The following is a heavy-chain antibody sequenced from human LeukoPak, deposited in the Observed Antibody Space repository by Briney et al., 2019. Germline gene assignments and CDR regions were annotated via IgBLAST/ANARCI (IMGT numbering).Heavy chain of an antibody. Sequence: SETLSLTCAVYGGSFSGYYWSWIRQPPVKGLEWIGEINHSGSTNYNPSLKSRVTISVDTSKNQFSLKLSSVTAADTAVYYCARGYKGYYYGSGSSFYFDYWGQGTLVTVSS. V-gene: IGHV4-34*01. CDR3: ARGYKGYYYGSGSSFYFDY. J-gene: IGHJ4*02. CDR2: INHSGST. CDR1: GGSFSGYY. D-gene: IGHD3-10*01.